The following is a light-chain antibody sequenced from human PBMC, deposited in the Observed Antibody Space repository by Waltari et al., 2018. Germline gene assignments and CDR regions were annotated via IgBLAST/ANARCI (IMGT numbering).Light chain of an antibody. CDR1: QSLLHSSGNTF. Sequence: DIVMTQSPLSLSVTPGEPASISCRPSQSLLHSSGNTFLDLYLQKPGQSPQLLIYLISNRASGVPDRFSGSGSGTDFTLKISRVEAEDVGVYFCMQARQTPWTFGQGTKVEIK. J-gene: IGKJ1*01. V-gene: IGKV2-28*01. CDR2: LIS. CDR3: MQARQTPWT.